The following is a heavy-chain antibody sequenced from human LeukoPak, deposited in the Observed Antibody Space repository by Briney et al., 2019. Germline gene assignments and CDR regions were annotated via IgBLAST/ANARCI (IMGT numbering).Heavy chain of an antibody. J-gene: IGHJ4*02. CDR2: ITGSGTNR. D-gene: IGHD3-9*01. V-gene: IGHV3-23*01. CDR1: GFTFSNYA. Sequence: GWSLRLTCVASGFTFSNYAMSWVRQAPWKGLEWVSAITGSGTNRYYADSLKGLFTTSRDKYKNTVFLQMNSLRHEDTAIYYCVIWGDYDVLTGYYVPDYWGQGTLVTVAS. CDR3: VIWGDYDVLTGYYVPDY.